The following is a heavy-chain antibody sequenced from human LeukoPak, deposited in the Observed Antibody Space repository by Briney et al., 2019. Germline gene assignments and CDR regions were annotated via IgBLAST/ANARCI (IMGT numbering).Heavy chain of an antibody. J-gene: IGHJ4*02. CDR2: IYSGGST. CDR1: GFTVSSNY. Sequence: PGGSLRLSCAASGFTVSSNYMSWVRQAPGKGLEWVSVIYSGGSTYYADSVKGRFTISRDNSKNTLYLQMNSLRAEDTAVYYCARDLGSSSWYGIDYWGQGTLVTVSS. V-gene: IGHV3-66*01. D-gene: IGHD6-13*01. CDR3: ARDLGSSSWYGIDY.